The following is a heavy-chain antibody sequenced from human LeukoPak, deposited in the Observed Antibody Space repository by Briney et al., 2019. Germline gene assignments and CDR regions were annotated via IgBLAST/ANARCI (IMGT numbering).Heavy chain of an antibody. CDR3: ARVGYNYGYDY. CDR2: IGTTGNT. Sequence: GGSLRLSCAASGFTFSSYDMHWVRQATGKGLEFVSGIGTTGNTYYQGSVKGRFSISIENAKNSLYLQMNSLRAGETAVYYCARVGYNYGYDYWGQGTLVTVSS. V-gene: IGHV3-13*01. D-gene: IGHD5-18*01. CDR1: GFTFSSYD. J-gene: IGHJ4*02.